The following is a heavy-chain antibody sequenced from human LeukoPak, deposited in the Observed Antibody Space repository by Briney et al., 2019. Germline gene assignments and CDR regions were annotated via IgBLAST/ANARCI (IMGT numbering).Heavy chain of an antibody. CDR1: GGSISSYY. D-gene: IGHD4-17*01. CDR3: ARRVATVTDDAFDI. Sequence: PSETLSLTCTVSGGSISSYYWSRIRQPPGKGLEWIGYIYYSGSTNYNPSLKSRVTISVDTSKNQFSLKLSSVTAADTAVYYCARRVATVTDDAFDIWGQGTMVTVSS. V-gene: IGHV4-59*01. CDR2: IYYSGST. J-gene: IGHJ3*02.